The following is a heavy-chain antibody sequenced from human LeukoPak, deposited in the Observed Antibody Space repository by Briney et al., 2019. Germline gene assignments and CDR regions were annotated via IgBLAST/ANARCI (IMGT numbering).Heavy chain of an antibody. J-gene: IGHJ4*02. Sequence: ASVKVSCKASGYTFTGYYMHWVRQAPGQGLEWMGWINPNSGSTSYAQKLQGRVTMTTDTSTSTAYMELRSLRSDDTAVYYCARDSSMITIRRYFDYWGQGTLVTVSS. CDR2: INPNSGST. CDR3: ARDSSMITIRRYFDY. CDR1: GYTFTGYY. V-gene: IGHV1-2*02. D-gene: IGHD3-16*01.